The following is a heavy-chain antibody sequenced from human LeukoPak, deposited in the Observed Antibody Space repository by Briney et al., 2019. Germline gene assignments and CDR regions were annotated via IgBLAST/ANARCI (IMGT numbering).Heavy chain of an antibody. J-gene: IGHJ4*02. Sequence: QTGGSLRLSCAASGFTFSSYEMNWVRQAPGKGLEWVSYISSSGSTIYYADSVKGRFTISRDNAKNSLYLQMNSLRAEDTAVYYCARGSGIRFLEWLGPDYWGQGTLVTVSS. CDR1: GFTFSSYE. D-gene: IGHD3-3*01. CDR2: ISSSGSTI. V-gene: IGHV3-48*03. CDR3: ARGSGIRFLEWLGPDY.